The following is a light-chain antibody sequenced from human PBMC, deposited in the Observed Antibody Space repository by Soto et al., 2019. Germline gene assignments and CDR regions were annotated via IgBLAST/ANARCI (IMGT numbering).Light chain of an antibody. CDR1: QSVSSK. Sequence: EIVLTQSPATLSLSPGEGATLSCRASQSVSSKLAWYQQKPGQAPRLLIYGASSRATGVPDRFSGSGSGTDFTLTISRLEPEDFAVYYCQHYVTSPLTFGGGTKVDIK. J-gene: IGKJ4*01. CDR3: QHYVTSPLT. V-gene: IGKV3-20*01. CDR2: GAS.